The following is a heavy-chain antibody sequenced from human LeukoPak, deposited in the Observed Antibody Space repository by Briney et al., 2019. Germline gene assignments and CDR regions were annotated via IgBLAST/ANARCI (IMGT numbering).Heavy chain of an antibody. Sequence: GGSLRLSCAASGFSVSNNYMSWVRQAPGKGLEWVSVIYSGGSTFHADSVKGRFTISRDNSKNTLYLQMNSLRAEDTAVYYCASDSYSPEYFQHWGQGTLVTVSS. CDR2: IYSGGST. V-gene: IGHV3-66*01. CDR3: ASDSYSPEYFQH. D-gene: IGHD2-15*01. CDR1: GFSVSNNY. J-gene: IGHJ1*01.